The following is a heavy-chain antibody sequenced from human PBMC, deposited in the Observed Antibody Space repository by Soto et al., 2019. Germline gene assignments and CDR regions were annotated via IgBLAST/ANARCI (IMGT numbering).Heavy chain of an antibody. J-gene: IGHJ4*02. CDR1: GGSFSGYY. CDR3: ARQDTVTPLDY. CDR2: INHSGST. V-gene: IGHV4-34*01. Sequence: QVQLQQWGAGLLKPSETLSLTCAVYGGSFSGYYWSWIRQPPGKGLEWIGEINHSGSTNYNPSLKSRVTITVDKSKNQFYLKLSSVTAADTAVYYCARQDTVTPLDYWGQGTLVTVSS. D-gene: IGHD4-17*01.